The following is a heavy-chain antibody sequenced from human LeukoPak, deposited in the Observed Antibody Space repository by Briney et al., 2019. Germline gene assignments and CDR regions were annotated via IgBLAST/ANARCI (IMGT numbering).Heavy chain of an antibody. V-gene: IGHV3-48*04. D-gene: IGHD2-2*01. CDR3: ARRCGTSCYGLNY. Sequence: GGSLRLSCAASGFTFSSYSMNWVRQAPGKGLEWVSYISSSSSTIYYADSVKGRFTISRDDAKNSLYLQMNSLRAEDTAVYYCARRCGTSCYGLNYWGQGTLVTVSS. J-gene: IGHJ4*02. CDR2: ISSSSSTI. CDR1: GFTFSSYS.